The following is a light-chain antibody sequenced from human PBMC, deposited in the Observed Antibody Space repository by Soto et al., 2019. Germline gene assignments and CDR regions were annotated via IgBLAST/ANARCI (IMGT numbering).Light chain of an antibody. J-gene: IGLJ1*01. CDR1: SSDVGSYNL. CDR3: CSYAGISTFYV. V-gene: IGLV2-23*02. CDR2: GVN. Sequence: QSALTQPASGSGSPGQSITISCTGNSSDVGSYNLVSWYQQHPGKAPKLMIYGVNKRPSGVSNRFSGSKSGNTASLTISGLQAEDEADYYCCSYAGISTFYVFGTGTKVTVL.